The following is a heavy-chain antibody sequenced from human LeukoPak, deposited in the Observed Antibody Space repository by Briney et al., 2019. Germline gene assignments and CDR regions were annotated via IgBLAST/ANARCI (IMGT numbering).Heavy chain of an antibody. Sequence: GGSLRLSCAASGFTFSSYWMHWVRQVPGKGLVWVSRINSDGSITIYADTVKGRFAISRDNAKNTLYLQMNSLRAEDTAVYYCARAILAPEAYWGQGTLVTVSS. J-gene: IGHJ4*02. V-gene: IGHV3-74*01. CDR1: GFTFSSYW. D-gene: IGHD2/OR15-2a*01. CDR2: INSDGSIT. CDR3: ARAILAPEAY.